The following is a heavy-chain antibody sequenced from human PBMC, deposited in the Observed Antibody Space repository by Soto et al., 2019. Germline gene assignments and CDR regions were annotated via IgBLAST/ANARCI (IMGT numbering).Heavy chain of an antibody. V-gene: IGHV3-30-3*01. CDR1: GFTFSSYA. Sequence: QVQLVESGGGVVQPGRSLRLSCAASGFTFSSYAMHWVRQAPGKGLEWVAVISYDGSNKYYADSVKGRFTISRDNSKNTLYLQMNSLRAEDTAVYYFARSVVVTAYFDYWGQGTLVTVSS. J-gene: IGHJ4*02. CDR3: ARSVVVTAYFDY. CDR2: ISYDGSNK. D-gene: IGHD2-21*02.